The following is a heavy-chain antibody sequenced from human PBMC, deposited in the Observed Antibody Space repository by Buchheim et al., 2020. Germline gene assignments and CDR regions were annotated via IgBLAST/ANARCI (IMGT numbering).Heavy chain of an antibody. V-gene: IGHV3-23*01. CDR2: ISRSGDTT. Sequence: EAQLLESGGGLVQPGGSLRLSCAVSGFTFSNSAMTWVRQAPGKGLEWVSAISRSGDTTYYEDSVMGRFTISRDTSKNTRYLQMNSLRVDDTAVYYCAKEEVPNDYWGLGTL. CDR3: AKEEVPNDY. J-gene: IGHJ4*02. CDR1: GFTFSNSA.